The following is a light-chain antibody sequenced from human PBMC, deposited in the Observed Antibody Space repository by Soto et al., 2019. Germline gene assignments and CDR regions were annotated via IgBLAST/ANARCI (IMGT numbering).Light chain of an antibody. Sequence: EIVMTQSPVTLSVSPGERATLSCRASQSVSSDLAWYQQKPGQAPRLLIYGASTRATGIPARFSGSGSGTELTLTISSLESEDFAVYYCQHYNNWWTFGQGTKVEIK. CDR3: QHYNNWWT. CDR2: GAS. J-gene: IGKJ1*01. CDR1: QSVSSD. V-gene: IGKV3-15*01.